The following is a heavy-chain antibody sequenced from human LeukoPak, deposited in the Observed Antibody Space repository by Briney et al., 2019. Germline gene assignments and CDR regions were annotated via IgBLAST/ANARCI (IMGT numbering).Heavy chain of an antibody. CDR2: IKQDGSEK. CDR1: GFTFSSYW. V-gene: IGHV3-7*01. D-gene: IGHD3-3*01. CDR3: ARGLSDYDFWSGYYTDHGAFDI. Sequence: GGSLRLSCAASGFTFSSYWMSWVRQAPGKGLEWVANIKQDGSEKYYVDSVKGRFTISRDNAKNSLYLQMNSLRAEDTAVYYCARGLSDYDFWSGYYTDHGAFDIWGQGTMVTVSS. J-gene: IGHJ3*02.